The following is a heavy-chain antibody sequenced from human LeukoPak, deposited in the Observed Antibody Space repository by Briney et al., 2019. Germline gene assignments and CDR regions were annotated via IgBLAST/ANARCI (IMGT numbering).Heavy chain of an antibody. CDR1: GLTFSSYG. Sequence: GGSLRLSCAASGLTFSSYGMHWVRQAPGKGLEWVAFIRYDGSNKYYADSVKGRFTISRDNSKNTLYLQMNSLRAEDTAVYYCAKDRSSSGWYSNFDYWGQGTLVTVSS. V-gene: IGHV3-30*02. J-gene: IGHJ4*02. D-gene: IGHD6-19*01. CDR3: AKDRSSSGWYSNFDY. CDR2: IRYDGSNK.